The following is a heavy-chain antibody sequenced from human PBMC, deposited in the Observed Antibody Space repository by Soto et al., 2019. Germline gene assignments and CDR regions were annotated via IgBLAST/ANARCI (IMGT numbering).Heavy chain of an antibody. Sequence: LGESLKISCTGSGYSFTSYWIGWVRQMPGKGLEWMGIIYPGDSDTRYSPSFQGQVTISADKSISTAYLQWSSLKASDTAMYYCARLTEQWLATYNWFDPWGQGTLVTVSS. CDR2: IYPGDSDT. D-gene: IGHD6-19*01. CDR1: GYSFTSYW. V-gene: IGHV5-51*01. J-gene: IGHJ5*02. CDR3: ARLTEQWLATYNWFDP.